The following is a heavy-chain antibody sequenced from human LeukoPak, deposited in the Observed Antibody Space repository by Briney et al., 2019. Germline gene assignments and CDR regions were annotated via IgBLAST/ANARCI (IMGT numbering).Heavy chain of an antibody. D-gene: IGHD2-15*01. Sequence: GGCLRLSCAASGFTLSSYAMSWVRQAPGKGLGWVSYISSSGKTVYDADSVKGRFTIFRDNAMNSLYLQMNSLRAEDTAVYYCARDLHGGSYYYPLVWGKGTTVTISS. CDR1: GFTLSSYA. CDR2: ISSSGKTV. J-gene: IGHJ6*03. V-gene: IGHV3-48*04. CDR3: ARDLHGGSYYYPLV.